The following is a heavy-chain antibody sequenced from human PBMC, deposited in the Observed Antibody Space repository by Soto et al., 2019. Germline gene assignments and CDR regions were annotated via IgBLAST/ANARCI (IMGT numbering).Heavy chain of an antibody. CDR2: INPNXXDX. CDR1: GYTFTGYF. D-gene: IGHD3-22*01. Sequence: GASVKVSCKASGYTFTGYFMHWVRQAPGQGIEWMGWINPNXXDXXXXXKXXGRVTMTRDMSSSTAYMELRRLTSEDTAIYYCARVRTYYDSSGSLDYWGQGTLVTVSS. V-gene: IGHV1-2*02. J-gene: IGHJ4*02. CDR3: ARVRTYYDSSGSLDY.